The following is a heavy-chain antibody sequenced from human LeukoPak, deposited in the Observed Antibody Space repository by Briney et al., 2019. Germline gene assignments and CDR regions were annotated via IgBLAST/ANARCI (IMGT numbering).Heavy chain of an antibody. V-gene: IGHV3-7*01. D-gene: IGHD6-13*01. CDR3: SRFPRYSSSWYLSYFDY. J-gene: IGHJ4*02. Sequence: PGGSLRLSCAASGFTFSSYWMSWVRQAPGKGLEWVANIKQDGSEKYYVDSVKGRFTISRDNAKNSLYLQMNSLRAEDTAVYYCSRFPRYSSSWYLSYFDYLGQGTLVTVSS. CDR2: IKQDGSEK. CDR1: GFTFSSYW.